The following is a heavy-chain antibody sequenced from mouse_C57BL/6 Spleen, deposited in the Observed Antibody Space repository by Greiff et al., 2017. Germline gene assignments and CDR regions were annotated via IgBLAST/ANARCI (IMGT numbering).Heavy chain of an antibody. CDR2: IRLKSDNYAT. Sequence: EVKVVESGGGLVQPGGSMKLSCVASGFTFSNYWMNWVRQSPEKGLEWVAQIRLKSDNYATHYAESVKGRFTISRDDSKSSVYLQMNNLRAEDTGIYYCTNWDVGYAMDYWGQGTSVTVSS. D-gene: IGHD4-1*02. CDR1: GFTFSNYW. J-gene: IGHJ4*01. V-gene: IGHV6-3*01. CDR3: TNWDVGYAMDY.